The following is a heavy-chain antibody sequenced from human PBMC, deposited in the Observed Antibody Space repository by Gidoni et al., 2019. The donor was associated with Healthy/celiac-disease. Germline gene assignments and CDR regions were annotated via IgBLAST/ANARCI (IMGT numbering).Heavy chain of an antibody. D-gene: IGHD2-2*02. CDR1: GGPFSSYA. J-gene: IGHJ6*02. CDR3: ARDLHCSSTSCYMLYYYGMDV. Sequence: QVQLVQSGAEVKKPGSSVKVSCKASGGPFSSYAISWVRQAPGQGLEWMGGIIPIFGTANYAQKCQGRVTITADESTSTAYMELSSLRSEDTAVDYCARDLHCSSTSCYMLYYYGMDVWGQGTTVTVSS. V-gene: IGHV1-69*01. CDR2: IIPIFGTA.